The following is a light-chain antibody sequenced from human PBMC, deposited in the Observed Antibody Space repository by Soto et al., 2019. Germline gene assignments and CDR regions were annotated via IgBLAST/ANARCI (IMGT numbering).Light chain of an antibody. CDR1: SSDVGDYTY. V-gene: IGLV2-11*01. Sequence: QSVLTQPRSVSGSPGQSVTISCTGTSSDVGDYTYVSWNQHHPGKAPKLIIYDVDKRPSGVPDRFSGSKSGNTASLTISGLRAEDEADYYCCSYAGSYTWVFGGGTKVTVL. J-gene: IGLJ3*02. CDR3: CSYAGSYTWV. CDR2: DVD.